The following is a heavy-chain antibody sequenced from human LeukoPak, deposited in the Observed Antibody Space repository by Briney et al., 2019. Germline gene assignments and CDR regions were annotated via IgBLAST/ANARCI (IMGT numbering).Heavy chain of an antibody. V-gene: IGHV4-59*01. CDR3: ARSPPIAAAGNGFDY. Sequence: SETLALTCTVSGGSISSYYWSWIRQPPGKGLEWIGYIYYSGSTNYNPSLKSRVTISVDTSKNQFSLKLSSVTAADTAVYYCARSPPIAAAGNGFDYWGQGTLVTVSS. CDR2: IYYSGST. CDR1: GGSISSYY. J-gene: IGHJ4*02. D-gene: IGHD6-13*01.